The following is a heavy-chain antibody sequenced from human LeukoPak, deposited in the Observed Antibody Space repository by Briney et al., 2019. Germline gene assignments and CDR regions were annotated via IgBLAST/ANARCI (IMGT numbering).Heavy chain of an antibody. CDR3: AGRRGFRGPFDY. V-gene: IGHV4-59*02. Sequence: SETRSLTCTVSGVSVSSYYWSCIRQPPGKGLEWIGYIYYSGSTNYNPSLKSRVTMSVDTSKNQFSLKLSSVTAADTAVYYCAGRRGFRGPFDYWGQGTLVSVSS. J-gene: IGHJ4*02. CDR2: IYYSGST. CDR1: GVSVSSYY.